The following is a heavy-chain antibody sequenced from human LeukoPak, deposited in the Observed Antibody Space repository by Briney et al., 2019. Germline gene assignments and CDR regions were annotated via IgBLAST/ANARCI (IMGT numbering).Heavy chain of an antibody. CDR3: ARVGGTNYYYYGMDV. J-gene: IGHJ6*02. V-gene: IGHV4-59*01. Sequence: PSETLSLTCTASGGSISSYYWSRIRQPPGKGLEWIGYIHDSGSTNYNPSLKSRVTISVDTSKNQFSLKLSSVTAADTAVYYCARVGGTNYYYYGMDVWGQGTTVTVSS. CDR2: IHDSGST. CDR1: GGSISSYY. D-gene: IGHD1-1*01.